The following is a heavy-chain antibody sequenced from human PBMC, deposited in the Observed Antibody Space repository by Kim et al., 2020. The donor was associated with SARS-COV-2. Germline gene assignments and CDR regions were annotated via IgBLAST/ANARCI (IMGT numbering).Heavy chain of an antibody. V-gene: IGHV4-59*01. Sequence: SETLSLTCTVSGGSISSYYWSWIRQPPGKGLEWIGYIYYSGSTNYNPSLKSRVTISVDTSKNQFSLKLSSVTAADKAVYYCARVSGYSSGWYPYWGQGTLVTVSS. CDR2: IYYSGST. D-gene: IGHD6-19*01. CDR3: ARVSGYSSGWYPY. J-gene: IGHJ4*02. CDR1: GGSISSYY.